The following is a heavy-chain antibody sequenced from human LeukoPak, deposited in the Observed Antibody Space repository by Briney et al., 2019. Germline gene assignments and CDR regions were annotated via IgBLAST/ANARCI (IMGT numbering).Heavy chain of an antibody. CDR3: AKEPDYGDYFDY. Sequence: GGSLRLSCAASGFTFSSFAMSWVRQAPGKGLEWVSGITGSGSNTYYADSVKGRFTISRDNSKNTLYLQMNSLRAEDTAVYYCAKEPDYGDYFDYWGQGTLVTVSS. D-gene: IGHD4-17*01. CDR1: GFTFSSFA. V-gene: IGHV3-23*01. J-gene: IGHJ4*02. CDR2: ITGSGSNT.